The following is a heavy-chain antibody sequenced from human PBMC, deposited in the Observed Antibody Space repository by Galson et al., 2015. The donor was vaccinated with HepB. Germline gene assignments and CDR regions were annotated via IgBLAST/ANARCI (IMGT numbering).Heavy chain of an antibody. CDR3: ARAGNGGEDIVVVPAPVYYMDV. Sequence: LSLTCAVYGGSFSGYYWSWIRQPPGKGLEWIGEINHSGSTNYNPSLKSRVTISADTSKSQFSLKLSSVTAADTAVYYCARAGNGGEDIVVVPAPVYYMDVWGKGTTVTVSS. CDR1: GGSFSGYY. CDR2: INHSGST. J-gene: IGHJ6*03. D-gene: IGHD2-2*01. V-gene: IGHV4-34*01.